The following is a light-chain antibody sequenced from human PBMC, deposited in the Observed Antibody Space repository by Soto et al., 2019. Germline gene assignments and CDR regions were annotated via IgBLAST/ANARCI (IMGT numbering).Light chain of an antibody. CDR1: QDVGTY. J-gene: IGKJ5*01. V-gene: IGKV3D-11*01. CDR2: GAS. CDR3: QQGGNWPVT. Sequence: VLTQSPVTLSLSPGERATLSCRASQDVGTYVAWYEVRGGQAPRLLISGASKRATGIPDRINGGASGADFILTINSLESGDSAVYFCQQGGNWPVTVGQGTRVEIK.